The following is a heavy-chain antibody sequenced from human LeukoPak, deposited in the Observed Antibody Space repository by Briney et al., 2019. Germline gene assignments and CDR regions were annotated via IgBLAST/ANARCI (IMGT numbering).Heavy chain of an antibody. D-gene: IGHD4-11*01. CDR2: ISGSGGST. Sequence: GGSLRLSCAASGFTFSSYAMSWVRQAPGKGLEWVSAISGSGGSTYYADSVKGRFTISRDNSKNTLYLQMNSLRAEDTAVYYCAKPPYSNYAYYYYYGMDVWGQGTLVTVSS. V-gene: IGHV3-23*01. CDR1: GFTFSSYA. J-gene: IGHJ6*02. CDR3: AKPPYSNYAYYYYYGMDV.